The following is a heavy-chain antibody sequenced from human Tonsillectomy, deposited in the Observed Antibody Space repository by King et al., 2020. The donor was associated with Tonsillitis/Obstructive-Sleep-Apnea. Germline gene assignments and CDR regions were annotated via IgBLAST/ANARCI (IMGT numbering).Heavy chain of an antibody. CDR1: DDSFSSSNFY. V-gene: IGHV4-39*01. CDR2: ILYSGST. D-gene: IGHD2-21*01. CDR3: ARHVDVVGNLGAFDT. J-gene: IGHJ3*02. Sequence: LQLQESGPGLVKPSETLSLTCSVSDDSFSSSNFYWGWIRQPPGRGPEWIGSILYSGSTFYNPSLKGRVTISVDTSKNHFSLSLTSVTAADTAVYYCARHVDVVGNLGAFDTWGQGTMVTVSS.